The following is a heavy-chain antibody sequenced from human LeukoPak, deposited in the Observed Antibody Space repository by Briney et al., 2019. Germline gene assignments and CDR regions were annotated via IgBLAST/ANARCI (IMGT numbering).Heavy chain of an antibody. CDR2: INPSGGST. CDR1: GYTFTDYY. Sequence: EASVKVSCKASGYTFTDYYMHWVRQAPGQGLEWMGIINPSGGSTSYAQKFQGRVTMTRDMSTSTVYMELSSLRSEDTAVYYCARDRSSSSVGPAYYFDYWGQGTLVTVSS. J-gene: IGHJ4*02. D-gene: IGHD6-6*01. CDR3: ARDRSSSSVGPAYYFDY. V-gene: IGHV1-46*01.